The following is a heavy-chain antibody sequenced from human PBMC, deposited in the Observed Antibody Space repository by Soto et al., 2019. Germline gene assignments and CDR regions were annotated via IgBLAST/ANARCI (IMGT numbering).Heavy chain of an antibody. CDR2: INSDGSST. V-gene: IGHV3-74*01. D-gene: IGHD2-15*01. Sequence: PGGSLRLSCAASGFTFSSYWMHWVRQAPGKGLVWVSRINSDGSSTSYADSVKGRFTISRDNAKNTLYLQMNSLRAEDTAVYYCARFYFSGGSCYRLVYWGQGPLVSV. CDR3: ARFYFSGGSCYRLVY. CDR1: GFTFSSYW. J-gene: IGHJ4*02.